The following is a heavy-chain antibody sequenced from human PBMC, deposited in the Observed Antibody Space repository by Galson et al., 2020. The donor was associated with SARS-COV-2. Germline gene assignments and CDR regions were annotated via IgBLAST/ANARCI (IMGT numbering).Heavy chain of an antibody. CDR3: ARGHSIVDCTGDRCRTGNWFDT. CDR2: VDSTGHT. D-gene: IGHD2-15*01. CDR1: GGSIRGGTYY. V-gene: IGHV4-39*01. Sequence: SETLSLTCDLSGGSIRGGTYYGGWFRRPPGKGLEWIASVDSTGHTYYNPSLRSRVSISLDTSSQFSLKMNSVTAVDTSLYYCARGHSIVDCTGDRCRTGNWFDTWGRGTLVTVSS. J-gene: IGHJ5*02.